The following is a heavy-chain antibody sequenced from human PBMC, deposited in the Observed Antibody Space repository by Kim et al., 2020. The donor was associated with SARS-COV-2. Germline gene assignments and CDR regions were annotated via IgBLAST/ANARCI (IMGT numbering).Heavy chain of an antibody. CDR3: AKGRGGGASKKAAPSLYFDY. J-gene: IGHJ4*02. V-gene: IGHV3-23*01. D-gene: IGHD2-15*01. CDR2: ISGSGGST. CDR1: GFTFSSYA. Sequence: GGSLRLSCAASGFTFSSYAMSWVRQAPGKGLEWVSAISGSGGSTYYADSVKGRFTISRDNSKNTLYLQMNSLRAEDTAVNYCAKGRGGGASKKAAPSLYFDYWGQGTLVTVSS.